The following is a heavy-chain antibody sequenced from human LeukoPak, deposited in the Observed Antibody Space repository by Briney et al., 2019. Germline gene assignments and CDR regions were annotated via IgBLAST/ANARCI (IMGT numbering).Heavy chain of an antibody. J-gene: IGHJ4*02. Sequence: GGSLRLSCAASGFTFSSYGMHWVRQAPGKGLEWVAFIRYDGSNKYYADSVKGRFTISRDNSKNTLYLQMNSLRAEDTAVYYCAKDAPYYYDSSGYYYRYFDYWGQGTLVTVSS. CDR3: AKDAPYYYDSSGYYYRYFDY. CDR1: GFTFSSYG. CDR2: IRYDGSNK. V-gene: IGHV3-30*02. D-gene: IGHD3-22*01.